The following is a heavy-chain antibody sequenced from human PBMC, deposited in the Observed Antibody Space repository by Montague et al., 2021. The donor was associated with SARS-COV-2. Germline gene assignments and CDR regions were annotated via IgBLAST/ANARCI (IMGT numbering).Heavy chain of an antibody. CDR3: ARDKGLKRITGTHGFGYYYGMDV. CDR2: ISYDGSNK. Sequence: SLRLSFSASGFTFSSYAMHWVRQAPGKGLEWVAVISYDGSNKYYADSAKGRFTISRDNSKNTLYLQMNSLRAEDTAVYYCARDKGLKRITGTHGFGYYYGMDVWGQGTTVTVSS. D-gene: IGHD1-7*01. CDR1: GFTFSSYA. V-gene: IGHV3-30-3*01. J-gene: IGHJ6*02.